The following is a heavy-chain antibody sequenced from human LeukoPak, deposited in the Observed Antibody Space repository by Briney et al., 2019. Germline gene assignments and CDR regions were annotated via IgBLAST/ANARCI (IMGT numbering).Heavy chain of an antibody. CDR1: GFTFSSYA. CDR3: ARLSGYDWESFYDY. V-gene: IGHV3-64*01. D-gene: IGHD5-12*01. Sequence: PGGSLRLSCAASGFTFSSYAMHWVRQAPGKGLEYVSAISSNGGSTYYANSVKGRFTISRDNSKNTLYLQMGSLRAEDMAVYYCARLSGYDWESFYDYWGQGTLVTVSS. CDR2: ISSNGGST. J-gene: IGHJ4*02.